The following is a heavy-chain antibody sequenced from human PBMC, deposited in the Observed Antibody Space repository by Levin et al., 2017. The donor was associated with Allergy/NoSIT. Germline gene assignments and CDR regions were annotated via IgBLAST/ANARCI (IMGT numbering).Heavy chain of an antibody. D-gene: IGHD1-1*01. Sequence: GGSLRLSCAASGFTFSSYSMTWVRQAPGKGLEWVSSISTSSSYMHYADSVKGRFTISRDNAKNSLYLQMNSLRDEDTAVYYCATNNVLYPMTHYKYWGQGTLVTVSS. J-gene: IGHJ4*02. V-gene: IGHV3-21*06. CDR2: ISTSSSYM. CDR3: ATNNVLYPMTHYKY. CDR1: GFTFSSYS.